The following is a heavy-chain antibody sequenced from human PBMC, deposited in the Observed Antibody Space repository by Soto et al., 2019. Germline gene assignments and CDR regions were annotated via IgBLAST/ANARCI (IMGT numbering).Heavy chain of an antibody. CDR2: INPSGST. Sequence: TSETLSLTCGVYGGSFSGNYWSWIRQPPGEGLEWIGEINPSGSTNYSPSLKSRATISADTSKNQFSLKLSSVTAADTAVYYCARETASGSYREYYFDYWGQGTLVTVSS. CDR1: GGSFSGNY. J-gene: IGHJ4*02. D-gene: IGHD1-26*01. CDR3: ARETASGSYREYYFDY. V-gene: IGHV4-34*01.